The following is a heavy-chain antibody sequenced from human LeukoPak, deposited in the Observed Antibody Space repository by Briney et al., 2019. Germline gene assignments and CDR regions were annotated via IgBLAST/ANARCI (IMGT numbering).Heavy chain of an antibody. J-gene: IGHJ4*02. Sequence: ASVSVSCKASGYAFTSYDINWVRQATGQGLEWMGWMNPNSGNTGYAQKFQGRVTITRNTPISTAYMELSSLRSEDTAVYCCARYNDHYFDYWGQGTLVTVSS. CDR2: MNPNSGNT. CDR3: ARYNDHYFDY. CDR1: GYAFTSYD. D-gene: IGHD3-3*01. V-gene: IGHV1-8*03.